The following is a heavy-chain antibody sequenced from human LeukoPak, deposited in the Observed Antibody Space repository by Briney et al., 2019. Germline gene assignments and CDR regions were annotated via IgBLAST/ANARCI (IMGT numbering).Heavy chain of an antibody. V-gene: IGHV3-30*18. D-gene: IGHD3-10*01. CDR3: AKSITMVRGVPDDAFDI. J-gene: IGHJ3*02. Sequence: GGSLRLSCAASGFTLSSYGMHWVRQAPGKGLEWVAVISYDGSKKYYADSGKGRFTIPRDNSKNTLYLQMNSLRAEDTAVYYCAKSITMVRGVPDDAFDIWGQGTMVTVSS. CDR2: ISYDGSKK. CDR1: GFTLSSYG.